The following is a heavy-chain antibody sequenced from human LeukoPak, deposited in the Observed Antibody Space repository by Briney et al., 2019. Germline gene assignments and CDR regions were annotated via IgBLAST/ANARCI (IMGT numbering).Heavy chain of an antibody. J-gene: IGHJ4*02. Sequence: GSSVKVSYKXSGGTFSSYAISWVRQAPRQGLEWMGRIIPIFGTANYAQKFQGRVTITTDESTSTAYMELSSLRSEDTAVYYCARELGYCSGGSCYFDYWGQGTLVTVSS. V-gene: IGHV1-69*05. CDR3: ARELGYCSGGSCYFDY. CDR1: GGTFSSYA. CDR2: IIPIFGTA. D-gene: IGHD2-15*01.